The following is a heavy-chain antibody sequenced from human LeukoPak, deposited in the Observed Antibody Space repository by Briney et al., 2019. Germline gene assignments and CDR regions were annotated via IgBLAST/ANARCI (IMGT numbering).Heavy chain of an antibody. CDR3: ARGTYDILTAPGGFDP. CDR1: GYTFTNYG. V-gene: IGHV1-18*01. D-gene: IGHD3-9*01. Sequence: ASVKVSCKASGYTFTNYGISWVRQAPGQGLEWMVWISAYNGDTNYSQKFQGRVTLTTDTSASTAYMELRSLRSDDTAVYYCARGTYDILTAPGGFDPWGQGTLVTVSS. J-gene: IGHJ5*02. CDR2: ISAYNGDT.